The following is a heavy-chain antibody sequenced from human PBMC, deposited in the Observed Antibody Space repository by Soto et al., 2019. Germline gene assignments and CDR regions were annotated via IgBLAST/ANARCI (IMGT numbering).Heavy chain of an antibody. J-gene: IGHJ3*02. V-gene: IGHV3-30-3*01. CDR3: ARQYDILTVYYTSDSFDI. Sequence: QVQLVESGGGVVQPGRSLRLSCAASGFTFSSYAMHWVRQAPGKGLEWVAVISYDGSNKYYADSVKGRFTISRDNSKNTLYLQMNSLRAEDTAVYYCARQYDILTVYYTSDSFDIWGQGKMVTVSS. CDR2: ISYDGSNK. D-gene: IGHD3-9*01. CDR1: GFTFSSYA.